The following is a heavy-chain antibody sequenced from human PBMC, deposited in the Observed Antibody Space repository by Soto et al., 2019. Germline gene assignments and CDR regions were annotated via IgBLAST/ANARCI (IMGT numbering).Heavy chain of an antibody. CDR2: ISSSSSYI. CDR1: GFTFSSYS. J-gene: IGHJ6*02. CDR3: ASIVSSWPRNSMDV. D-gene: IGHD6-13*01. Sequence: GGSLRLSSAASGFTFSSYSMNWVRQAPGKGLEWVSSISSSSSYIYYADSVKGRFTISRDNAKNSLYLQMNSLRAEDTAVYYCASIVSSWPRNSMDVWGQGTTVTVSS. V-gene: IGHV3-21*01.